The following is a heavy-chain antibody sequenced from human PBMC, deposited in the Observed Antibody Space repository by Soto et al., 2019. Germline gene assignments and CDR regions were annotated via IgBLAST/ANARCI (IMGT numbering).Heavy chain of an antibody. CDR3: ARAYYDFWSGYYPVRGDWFDP. V-gene: IGHV1-3*01. CDR1: GYTFTSYA. J-gene: IGHJ5*02. Sequence: ASVKVSCQASGYTFTSYAMHWVRQAHGQRLEWMGWINAGNGNTKYSQKFQGRVTITRDTSASTAYMELSSLRSEDTAVYYCARAYYDFWSGYYPVRGDWFDPWGQGTLVTVSS. D-gene: IGHD3-3*01. CDR2: INAGNGNT.